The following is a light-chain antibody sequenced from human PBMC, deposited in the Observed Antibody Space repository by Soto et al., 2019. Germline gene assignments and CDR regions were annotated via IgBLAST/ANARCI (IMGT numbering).Light chain of an antibody. CDR1: SSDVGGYNY. CDR3: SSYTSSSPRV. Sequence: QSALTQPASVSGSPGQSITISCTGTSSDVGGYNYVSWDQQHPSKAPKLMIYDVSNRPSGVSNRFSGSKSGNTASLTLSGLQAEDEAYYYCSSYTSSSPRVFGGGTKLTVL. V-gene: IGLV2-14*01. J-gene: IGLJ2*01. CDR2: DVS.